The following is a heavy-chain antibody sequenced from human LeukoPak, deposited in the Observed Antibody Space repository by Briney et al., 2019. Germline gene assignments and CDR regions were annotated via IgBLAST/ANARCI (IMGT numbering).Heavy chain of an antibody. CDR1: GLTFSSYG. D-gene: IGHD4-17*01. CDR3: AKLQSTTVVTIDY. V-gene: IGHV3-30*18. Sequence: PGRSLRLSCAASGLTFSSYGMHWVRQAPGKGLEWVAVISYDGSNKYYADSVKGRFTISRDNSKNTLYLQMNSLRAEDTAVYYCAKLQSTTVVTIDYWGQGTLVTVSS. CDR2: ISYDGSNK. J-gene: IGHJ4*02.